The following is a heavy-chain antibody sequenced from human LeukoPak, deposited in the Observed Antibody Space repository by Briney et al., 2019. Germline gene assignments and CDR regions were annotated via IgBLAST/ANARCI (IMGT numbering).Heavy chain of an antibody. CDR1: GFTFSSYS. J-gene: IGHJ4*02. V-gene: IGHV3-21*01. CDR2: ISSSSSYI. CDR3: AREGTGFHDYVWGSYRYLRYFDY. D-gene: IGHD3-16*02. Sequence: GGSLRLSCAASGFTFSSYSMNWVRRAPGKGLEWVSSISSSSSYIYHADSVKGRFTISRDNAKNSLYLQMNSLRAEDTAVYYCAREGTGFHDYVWGSYRYLRYFDYWGQGTLVTVSS.